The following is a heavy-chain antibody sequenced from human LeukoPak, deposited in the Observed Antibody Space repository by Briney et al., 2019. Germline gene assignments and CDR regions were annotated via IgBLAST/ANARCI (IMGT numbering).Heavy chain of an antibody. Sequence: GGSLRLSCAASGFSFSTYAMSWGRQAPGKGLEWVSGISGSGGSTYYADSVKGRFTISRDNSKNTLYLQMNSLRAEDTAVYHCANGGAVGSLHFEYWGQGTLVTVSS. D-gene: IGHD3-10*01. CDR2: ISGSGGST. CDR1: GFSFSTYA. J-gene: IGHJ4*02. V-gene: IGHV3-23*01. CDR3: ANGGAVGSLHFEY.